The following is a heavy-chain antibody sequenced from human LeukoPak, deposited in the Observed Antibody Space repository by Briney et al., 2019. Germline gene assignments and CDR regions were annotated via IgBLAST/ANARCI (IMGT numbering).Heavy chain of an antibody. D-gene: IGHD1-20*01. CDR3: RRVLTGTTYGAFDN. V-gene: IGHV4-59*01. CDR1: GGSISSYY. Sequence: PSETLSLTCTVSGGSISSYYWSWIRQPPGKGLEWIGYIYYSGSTNYNPSLKSRVTISVDTSKNQFSLKLSSMTADDTAVYYGRRVLTGTTYGAFDNWGQGTMVTVSS. CDR2: IYYSGST. J-gene: IGHJ3*02.